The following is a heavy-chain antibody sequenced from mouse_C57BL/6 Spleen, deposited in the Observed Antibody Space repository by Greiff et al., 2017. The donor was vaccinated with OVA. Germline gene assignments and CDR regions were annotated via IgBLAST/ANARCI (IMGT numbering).Heavy chain of an antibody. CDR3: VRHEIYYYGSSYGYAMDY. D-gene: IGHD1-1*01. J-gene: IGHJ4*01. CDR1: GFSFNTYA. Sequence: VQLKESGGGLVQPKGSLKLSCAASGFSFNTYAMNWVRQAPGKGLEWVARIRSKSNNYATYYADSVKDRFTISRDDSESMLYLQMNNLKTEDTAMYYCVRHEIYYYGSSYGYAMDYWGQGTSVTVSS. CDR2: IRSKSNNYAT. V-gene: IGHV10-1*01.